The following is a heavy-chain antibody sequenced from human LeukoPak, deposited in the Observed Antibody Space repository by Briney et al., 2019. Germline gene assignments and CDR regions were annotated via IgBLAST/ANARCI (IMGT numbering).Heavy chain of an antibody. D-gene: IGHD1-1*01. CDR3: AASFTAGTPDNAFDI. CDR1: GYTFTGYY. V-gene: IGHV1-2*02. CDR2: INPNSGGT. J-gene: IGHJ3*02. Sequence: ASVKVSCKASGYTFTGYYMHWVRQAPGQGLEWMGWINPNSGGTNYAQKFQGRVTMTRDTSISTAYMDLSRLRSGDTAVYYCAASFTAGTPDNAFDIWGQGTMVTVSS.